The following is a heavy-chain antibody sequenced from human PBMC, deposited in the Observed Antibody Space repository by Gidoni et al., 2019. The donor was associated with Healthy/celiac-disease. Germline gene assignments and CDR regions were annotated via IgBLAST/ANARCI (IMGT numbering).Heavy chain of an antibody. V-gene: IGHV3-30*04. Sequence: QVQLVESGGGVVQPGRSLRLSCAASGFTFSSYAMHWVRQAPGKGLEWVAVISYDGSNKYYADSVKGRFTISRDNSKNTLYLQMNSLRAEDTAVYYCARENFAVVPAATYLDYWGQGTLVTVSS. CDR1: GFTFSSYA. D-gene: IGHD2-2*01. CDR2: ISYDGSNK. J-gene: IGHJ4*02. CDR3: ARENFAVVPAATYLDY.